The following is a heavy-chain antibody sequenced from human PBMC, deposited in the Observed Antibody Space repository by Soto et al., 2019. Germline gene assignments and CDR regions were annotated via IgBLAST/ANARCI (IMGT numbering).Heavy chain of an antibody. J-gene: IGHJ4*02. V-gene: IGHV4-39*01. D-gene: IGHD3-22*01. Sequence: SETRSLTCTVSGGSISSSSYYWGWIRQPPGKGLEWIGSIYYSGSTYYNTSLKSRVTISVDTSKNQFSLKLSSVTAADTAVYYCARLVYDSSGYRPGWGQGTLVTVSS. CDR2: IYYSGST. CDR1: GGSISSSSYY. CDR3: ARLVYDSSGYRPG.